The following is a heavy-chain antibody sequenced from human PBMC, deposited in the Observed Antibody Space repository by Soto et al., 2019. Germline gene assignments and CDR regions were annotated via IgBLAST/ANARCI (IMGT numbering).Heavy chain of an antibody. CDR1: GGSFSGYY. J-gene: IGHJ3*02. CDR3: ARGYCSSTSCQHDAFDI. V-gene: IGHV4-34*01. Sequence: SETLSLTCAVYGGSFSGYYWSWIRQPPGKGLEWIGEINHSGSTNYNPSLKSRVTISVDTSKNQFSLKLSSVTAADTAVYYCARGYCSSTSCQHDAFDIWGQGTMVTVSS. D-gene: IGHD2-2*01. CDR2: INHSGST.